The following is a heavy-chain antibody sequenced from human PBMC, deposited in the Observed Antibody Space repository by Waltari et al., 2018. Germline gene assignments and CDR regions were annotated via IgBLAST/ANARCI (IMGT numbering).Heavy chain of an antibody. V-gene: IGHV1-2*06. Sequence: QVQLVQSGAEVKKPGASVKVSCKASGYTFTGYYMHWVRQAPGQGLEWMGRINPNSGGTNYAQKFQGRVTMTRDTSISTAYMELSRLRSDDTAVYYCARQTTIIGVVTHQYNWFDPWGQGTLVTVSS. J-gene: IGHJ5*02. D-gene: IGHD3-3*01. CDR3: ARQTTIIGVVTHQYNWFDP. CDR1: GYTFTGYY. CDR2: INPNSGGT.